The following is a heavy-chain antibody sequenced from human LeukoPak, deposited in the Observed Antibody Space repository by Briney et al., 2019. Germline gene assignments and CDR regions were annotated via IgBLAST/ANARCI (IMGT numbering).Heavy chain of an antibody. J-gene: IGHJ3*02. CDR1: GGSISSGDYY. D-gene: IGHD5-18*01. CDR3: ARDAIQLWENDAFDI. CDR2: IYYSGST. Sequence: SETLSLTCTVSGGSISSGDYYWSWIRQPPGKGLEWIVYIYYSGSTYYNPSLKSRVTISVDTSKNQFSLKLSSVTAADTAVYYCARDAIQLWENDAFDIWGQGTMVTVSS. V-gene: IGHV4-30-4*01.